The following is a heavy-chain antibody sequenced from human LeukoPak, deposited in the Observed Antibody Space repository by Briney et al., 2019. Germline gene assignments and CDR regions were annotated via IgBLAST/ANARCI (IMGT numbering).Heavy chain of an antibody. D-gene: IGHD3-9*01. V-gene: IGHV3-30-3*01. Sequence: GGSLRLSCAASGFTFSSYTIHWVRQPPGKGLEWVAVISYDGSNKYYADSVKGRFTISRDNSKNTLYVQMNSLRAEDTAVYYCARSHFDWQYYFDYWGQGSLVTVSS. J-gene: IGHJ4*02. CDR3: ARSHFDWQYYFDY. CDR2: ISYDGSNK. CDR1: GFTFSSYT.